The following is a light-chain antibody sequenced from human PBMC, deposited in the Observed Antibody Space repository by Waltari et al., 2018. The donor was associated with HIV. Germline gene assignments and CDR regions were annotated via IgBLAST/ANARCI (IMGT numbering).Light chain of an antibody. CDR1: NIGSKT. J-gene: IGLJ2*01. CDR2: ADR. V-gene: IGLV3-21*02. CDR3: QVWDSSRDHVV. Sequence: SYVLTQPPSVSVAPGQTARITRGGHNIGSKTVHWYQRMPGQAPVLVVYADRDRPSGIPERFSGSNSGNTATLTISRVEAGDEADYFCQVWDSSRDHVVFGGGTTLTVL.